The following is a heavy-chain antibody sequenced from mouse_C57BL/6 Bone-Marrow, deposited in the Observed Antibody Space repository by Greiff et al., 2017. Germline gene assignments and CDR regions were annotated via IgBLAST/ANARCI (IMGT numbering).Heavy chain of an antibody. J-gene: IGHJ2*01. D-gene: IGHD2-13*01. CDR2: FDPSDSYT. V-gene: IGHV1-69*01. CDR3: ASDSDCHFDY. CDR1: GYTFTSYW. Sequence: VQLVESGAELVMPGASVKLSCKASGYTFTSYWMHWVKQRPGQGLEWIGEFDPSDSYTNYNQKFKGKSTLTVDKSSSTAYMQLSRLTSEDSAVYYCASDSDCHFDYWGQGTTLTVSS.